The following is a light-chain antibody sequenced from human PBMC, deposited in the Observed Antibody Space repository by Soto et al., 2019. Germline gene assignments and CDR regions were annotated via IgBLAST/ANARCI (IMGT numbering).Light chain of an antibody. V-gene: IGKV3-20*01. CDR3: QHYDGSPRT. CDR1: QSVKSNY. Sequence: ETVLTQSPGTVSLSPGERASLFCRTSQSVKSNYLAWYQQKPGQAPRLLIYGVFNRATGIPDRFSGSGSGTDFTLTISGLEPEDSAVYYCQHYDGSPRTFGQGTKVDI. J-gene: IGKJ2*01. CDR2: GVF.